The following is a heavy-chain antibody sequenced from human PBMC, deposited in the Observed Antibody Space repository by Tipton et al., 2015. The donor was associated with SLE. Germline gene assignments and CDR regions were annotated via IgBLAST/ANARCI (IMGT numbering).Heavy chain of an antibody. CDR2: FYTSGTT. CDR3: ARGLDYNYYYMDV. D-gene: IGHD3-10*01. J-gene: IGHJ6*03. Sequence: TLSLTCTVSGGSLSIGSFYWSWIRQPAGTGLEWIGRFYTSGTTHYNPSLTSRVTISIDTSKNQISLKLHSGTAADTAMYYCARGLDYNYYYMDVWGKGTSVTVSS. V-gene: IGHV4-61*02. CDR1: GGSLSIGSFY.